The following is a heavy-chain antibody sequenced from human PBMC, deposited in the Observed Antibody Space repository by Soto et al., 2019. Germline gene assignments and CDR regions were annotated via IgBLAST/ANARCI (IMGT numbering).Heavy chain of an antibody. CDR2: IIPIFGTA. J-gene: IGHJ4*02. CDR1: GGTFSSYA. Sequence: ASVKVSCKASGGTFSSYAISWVRQAPGQGLEWMGGIIPIFGTASYAQKFQGRVTITADESTSTAYMELSSLRSEDTAVYYCASHYYDSSGYGNPFDYWGQGTLVTVSS. V-gene: IGHV1-69*13. CDR3: ASHYYDSSGYGNPFDY. D-gene: IGHD3-22*01.